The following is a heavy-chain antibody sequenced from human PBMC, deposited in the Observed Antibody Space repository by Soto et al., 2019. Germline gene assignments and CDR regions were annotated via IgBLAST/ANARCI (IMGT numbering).Heavy chain of an antibody. CDR3: ATGPDFDGWEY. CDR1: GYTLTELS. J-gene: IGHJ4*02. Sequence: ASVKVSCKVSGYTLTELSMHWVRQAPGKGLEWMGGFEDGETIYAQKFQGRVTMTEDTSTNTPYMELSSLRSEDTAVYYCATGPDFDGWEYWGQGTLVTVSS. CDR2: FEDGET. D-gene: IGHD3-9*01. V-gene: IGHV1-24*01.